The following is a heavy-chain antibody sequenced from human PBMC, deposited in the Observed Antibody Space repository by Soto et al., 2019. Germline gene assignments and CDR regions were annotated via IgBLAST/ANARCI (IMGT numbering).Heavy chain of an antibody. CDR2: IGTAGDT. CDR1: GFTFSSYD. CDR3: ARERTGYSSGWYVDY. Sequence: GGSLRLSCAASGFTFSSYDMHWVRQATGKGLEWVSAIGTAGDTYYPGSVKGRFTISRENAKNSLYLQMNSLRAEDTAVYYCARERTGYSSGWYVDYWGQGTLVTVSS. J-gene: IGHJ4*02. V-gene: IGHV3-13*01. D-gene: IGHD6-19*01.